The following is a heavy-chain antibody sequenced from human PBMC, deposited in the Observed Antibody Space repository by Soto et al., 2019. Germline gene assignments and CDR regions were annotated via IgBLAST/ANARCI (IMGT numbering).Heavy chain of an antibody. D-gene: IGHD4-17*01. CDR3: ARAPSHDYGDYVSLYYYYGIDV. CDR1: GGTFSSYA. Sequence: QVQLVQSGAEVKKPGSSVKVSCKASGGTFSSYAISWVRQAPGQGLEWMGGIIPIFGTANYAQKFQGRVTITADESTSTAYMELSSLRSEETAVYYCARAPSHDYGDYVSLYYYYGIDVWGQGTTVTVSS. CDR2: IIPIFGTA. J-gene: IGHJ6*02. V-gene: IGHV1-69*01.